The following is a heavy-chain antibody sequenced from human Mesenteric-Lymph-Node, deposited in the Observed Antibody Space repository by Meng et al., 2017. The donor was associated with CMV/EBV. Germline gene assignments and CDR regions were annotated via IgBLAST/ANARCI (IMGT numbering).Heavy chain of an antibody. V-gene: IGHV1-2*02. D-gene: IGHD3-3*01. Sequence: ASVKVSCKATGYTFTGYYMHWVRKAPGQGLEWMGWVNPKSGGTNYAQNFEGRVTMTTDTSISTAYMELSSLRSDDTAVYYCARDPQTYYSFWSGYYTTFDIWGQGTMVTVSS. CDR3: ARDPQTYYSFWSGYYTTFDI. J-gene: IGHJ3*02. CDR2: VNPKSGGT. CDR1: GYTFTGYY.